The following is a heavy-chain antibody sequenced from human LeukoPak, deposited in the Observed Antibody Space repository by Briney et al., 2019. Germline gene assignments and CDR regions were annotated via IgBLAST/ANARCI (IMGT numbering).Heavy chain of an antibody. CDR3: ASRNQYCGGDCFWAFDI. D-gene: IGHD2-21*02. Sequence: GGSLRLSCGASGLTFSRYSMNWARQARGKGLEWVSSISGSGSKNCNQDSVKGRFTISRDNAKNSLYLQMNSLRTEDTAVYYCASRNQYCGGDCFWAFDIWGQGTMVTVSS. CDR1: GLTFSRYS. CDR2: ISGSGSKN. V-gene: IGHV3-21*01. J-gene: IGHJ3*02.